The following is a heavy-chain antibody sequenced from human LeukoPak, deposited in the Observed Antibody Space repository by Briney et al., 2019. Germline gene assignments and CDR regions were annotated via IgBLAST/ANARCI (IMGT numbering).Heavy chain of an antibody. J-gene: IGHJ1*01. D-gene: IGHD5-24*01. V-gene: IGHV3-21*01. CDR2: ISSSSSYI. CDR3: ARDGRDGYNSPSGSEYFQH. Sequence: PGGSLRLSCAASGFTFSSYSMNWVRQAPGKGLEWVSSISSSSSYIYYADSVKGRFTISRDNAKNSLYLQMNSLRAEVTAVYYCARDGRDGYNSPSGSEYFQHWGQGTLVTVSS. CDR1: GFTFSSYS.